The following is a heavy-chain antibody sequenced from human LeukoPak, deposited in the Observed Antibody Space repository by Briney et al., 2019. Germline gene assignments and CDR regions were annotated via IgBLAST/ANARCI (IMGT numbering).Heavy chain of an antibody. D-gene: IGHD3-22*01. Sequence: GSSVKVSCKASGGTFSSYGISWVRQAPGQGLEWMGWISAYNGNTNYAQKLQGRVTMTTDTSTSTAYMELRSLRSDDTAVYYCARVGYYYGSSEAFDIWGQGTMVTVSS. CDR1: GGTFSSYG. CDR3: ARVGYYYGSSEAFDI. CDR2: ISAYNGNT. J-gene: IGHJ3*02. V-gene: IGHV1-18*01.